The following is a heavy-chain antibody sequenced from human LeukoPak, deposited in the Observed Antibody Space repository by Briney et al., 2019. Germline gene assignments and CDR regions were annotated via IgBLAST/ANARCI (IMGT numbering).Heavy chain of an antibody. D-gene: IGHD6-19*01. J-gene: IGHJ4*02. CDR1: GFTFSSYA. CDR3: AKSPIAVAGTADYFDY. CDR2: ISGSGGST. Sequence: GGSLRLSCAASGFTFSSYAMSWVRQAPGKGLEWVSAISGSGGSTYYADSVKGRFTISRDNSKNTLYLQMNSLRAEDTAVYYCAKSPIAVAGTADYFDYWGQGTLVTASS. V-gene: IGHV3-23*01.